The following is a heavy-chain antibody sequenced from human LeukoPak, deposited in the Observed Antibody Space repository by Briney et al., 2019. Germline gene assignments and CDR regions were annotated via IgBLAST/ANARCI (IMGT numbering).Heavy chain of an antibody. V-gene: IGHV3-23*01. CDR1: GFTFSSYA. J-gene: IGHJ4*02. Sequence: GGSLRLSCAASGFTFSSYAMSWVRQAPGKGLEWVSSVSGRGRSTYYADSVKGRFNVSKDNSRNTLYPEMRSLRAEDTAVYFCAQHRGFFGVTEYFDFWGQGTLVTVSS. CDR2: VSGRGRST. D-gene: IGHD3-3*01. CDR3: AQHRGFFGVTEYFDF.